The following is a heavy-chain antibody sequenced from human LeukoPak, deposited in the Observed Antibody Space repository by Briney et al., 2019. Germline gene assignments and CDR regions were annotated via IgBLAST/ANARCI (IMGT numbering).Heavy chain of an antibody. CDR3: ASGDTAMVYFDY. D-gene: IGHD5-18*01. CDR1: GFIFSSNS. J-gene: IGHJ4*02. CDR2: IYSGGST. V-gene: IGHV3-66*01. Sequence: GGSLRLSCRASGFIFSSNSMNWVRQAPGKGLEGVSVIYSGGSTYYADSVKGRFTISRDNSKNTLYLQMNSLRAEDTAVYYCASGDTAMVYFDYWGQGTLVAVSS.